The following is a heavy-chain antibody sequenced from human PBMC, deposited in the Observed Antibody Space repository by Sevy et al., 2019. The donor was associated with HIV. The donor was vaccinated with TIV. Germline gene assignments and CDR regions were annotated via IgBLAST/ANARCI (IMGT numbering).Heavy chain of an antibody. CDR1: GGSFSGYY. CDR2: INHSGST. D-gene: IGHD3-3*01. CDR3: ARTVFGVVIRGLFDY. Sequence: SETLSLTCAVYGGSFSGYYWSWIRQPPGKGLEWIGEINHSGSTNYNPSLKSRVTISVDTSKNQFSLKLSSVTAADMAVYYCARTVFGVVIRGLFDYWGQGTLVTVSS. V-gene: IGHV4-34*01. J-gene: IGHJ4*02.